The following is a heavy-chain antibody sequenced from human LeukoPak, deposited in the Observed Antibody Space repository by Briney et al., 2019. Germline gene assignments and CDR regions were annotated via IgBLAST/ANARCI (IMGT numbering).Heavy chain of an antibody. CDR3: AKMVIAAAGYKFDY. V-gene: IGHV3-23*01. Sequence: ASGFTFSSYAMRWVRQAPGKGLEWVSAISGSGGSTYYADSVKGRFTISRDNSKNTLYLQMNSLRAEDTAVYYCAKMVIAAAGYKFDYWGQGTLVTVSS. D-gene: IGHD6-13*01. J-gene: IGHJ4*02. CDR1: GFTFSSYA. CDR2: ISGSGGST.